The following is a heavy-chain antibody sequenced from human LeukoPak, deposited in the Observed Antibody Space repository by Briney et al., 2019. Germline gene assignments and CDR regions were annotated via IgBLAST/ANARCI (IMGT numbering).Heavy chain of an antibody. D-gene: IGHD6-19*01. V-gene: IGHV3-48*03. J-gene: IGHJ4*02. Sequence: GGSLRLSCAASGFTFSSYEMNWVRQAPGKGLEWVSYISSSGSTIYYADSVKGRFTISRDNAKNSLYLQMNSLRAEDTAVYYCAKGIAVAGTSFDYWGQGTLVTVSS. CDR2: ISSSGSTI. CDR1: GFTFSSYE. CDR3: AKGIAVAGTSFDY.